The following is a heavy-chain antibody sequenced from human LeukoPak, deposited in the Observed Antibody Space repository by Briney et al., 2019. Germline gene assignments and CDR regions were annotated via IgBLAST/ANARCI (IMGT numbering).Heavy chain of an antibody. CDR2: ISGSGGST. V-gene: IGHV3-23*01. D-gene: IGHD2-15*01. Sequence: PGGSLRLSCATSGFTFSSYAMSWVRQAPGKGLEWVSAISGSGGSTYYADSVKGRFTISRDNSKNTLYLQMNSLRAEDTAVYYCAKPKDIVVVVAAIFDYWGQGTLVTVSS. CDR1: GFTFSSYA. J-gene: IGHJ4*02. CDR3: AKPKDIVVVVAAIFDY.